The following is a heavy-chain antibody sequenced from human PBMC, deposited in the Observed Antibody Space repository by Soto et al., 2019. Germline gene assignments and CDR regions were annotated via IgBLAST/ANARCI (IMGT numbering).Heavy chain of an antibody. CDR3: ATYSGNYERYGVYYCMDV. CDR2: ISGSGGST. V-gene: IGHV3-23*01. J-gene: IGHJ6*02. Sequence: PGGSLRLSCAASGFTFSNYAISWVRQAPGKGLEWVSSISGSGGSTYYADSVKGRFTISRDNSKNTLYMQMNSLRAEDTAVYYCATYSGNYERYGVYYCMDVWGQGTTVTVSS. D-gene: IGHD1-26*01. CDR1: GFTFSNYA.